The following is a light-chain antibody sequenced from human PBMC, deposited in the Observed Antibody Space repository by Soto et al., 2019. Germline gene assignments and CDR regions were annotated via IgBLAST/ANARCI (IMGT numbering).Light chain of an antibody. CDR3: AACDDSLSGRGV. Sequence: QSVLTQPPSASGTPGQRVTISCSGSSSNIGNNYVYWYQLVPGTAPKLLMYRNNQRPSGVPDRFSGSKSGTSASLAISGLRSDDDAVYYCAACDDSLSGRGVFGRGTNLTLL. J-gene: IGLJ2*01. V-gene: IGLV1-47*01. CDR2: RNN. CDR1: SSNIGNNY.